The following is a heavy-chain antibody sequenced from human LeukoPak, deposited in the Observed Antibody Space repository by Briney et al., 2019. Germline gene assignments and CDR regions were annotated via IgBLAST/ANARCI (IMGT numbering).Heavy chain of an antibody. CDR2: IKSKTDGGTT. CDR1: GFTFSNAW. D-gene: IGHD2-2*02. Sequence: GGSLRLSCAASGFTFSNAWMSWVHQAPGKGLEWVGRIKSKTDGGTTDYAAPVKGRFTISRDDSKNTLYLQMNSLKTEDTAVYYCTTGIVVVPAAIPDGYYFDYWGQGTLVTVSS. V-gene: IGHV3-15*01. J-gene: IGHJ4*02. CDR3: TTGIVVVPAAIPDGYYFDY.